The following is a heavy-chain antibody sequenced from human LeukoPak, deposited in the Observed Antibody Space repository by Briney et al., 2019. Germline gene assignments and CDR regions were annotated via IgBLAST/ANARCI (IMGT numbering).Heavy chain of an antibody. J-gene: IGHJ4*02. D-gene: IGHD2-2*01. CDR1: RFSSSNAW. Sequence: GGSLRLSCAASRFSSSNAWTNSVRQAPAKGHESVFLINSKADGGTTDYAAPVKDRFAISRDDSDNRLYLQMKSLKIEDTAVYYCTTGYCSSISCYYFDYWGQGSLVTVSS. V-gene: IGHV3-15*01. CDR2: INSKADGGTT. CDR3: TTGYCSSISCYYFDY.